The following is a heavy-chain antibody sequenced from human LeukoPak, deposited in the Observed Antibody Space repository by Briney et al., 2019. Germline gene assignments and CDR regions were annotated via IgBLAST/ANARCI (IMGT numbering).Heavy chain of an antibody. CDR3: ARHKKGYGY. J-gene: IGHJ4*02. D-gene: IGHD6-13*01. Sequence: GSLRLSCAASGFTFSSYSMNWVCQAPGKGLEWIGEINHSGSTNYNPSLKSRVTISVDTSKNQFSLKLSSVTAADTAVYYCARHKKGYGYWGQGTLVTVSS. CDR1: GFTFSSYS. CDR2: INHSGST. V-gene: IGHV4-34*01.